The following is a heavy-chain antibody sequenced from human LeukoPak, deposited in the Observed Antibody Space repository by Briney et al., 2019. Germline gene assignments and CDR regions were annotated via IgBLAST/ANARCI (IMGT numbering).Heavy chain of an antibody. D-gene: IGHD3-10*01. J-gene: IGHJ4*02. Sequence: GGSLRLSCAASGFTFSSYSMNWVRQAPGKGLEWLGRSRNEDHSYSTDFAASVRGRASLSRDHSRNSLYLQINSLRTDDTAVYYCVALLRGIGYWGQGTLVTVSS. V-gene: IGHV3-72*01. CDR1: GFTFSSYS. CDR2: SRNEDHSYST. CDR3: VALLRGIGY.